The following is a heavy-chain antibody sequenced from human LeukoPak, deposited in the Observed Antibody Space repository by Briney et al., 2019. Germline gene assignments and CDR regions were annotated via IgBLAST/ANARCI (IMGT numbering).Heavy chain of an antibody. Sequence: GASVKVSCKASGYTFTSYGISWVRQAPGQGLEWMGWISAYNGNTNYAQKLQGRVTMTTDTSTSTAYMGLRSLRSDDTAVYYCAREKFTGDSYYYYYYMDVWGKGTTVTISS. CDR1: GYTFTSYG. D-gene: IGHD4-17*01. J-gene: IGHJ6*03. CDR3: AREKFTGDSYYYYYYMDV. V-gene: IGHV1-18*01. CDR2: ISAYNGNT.